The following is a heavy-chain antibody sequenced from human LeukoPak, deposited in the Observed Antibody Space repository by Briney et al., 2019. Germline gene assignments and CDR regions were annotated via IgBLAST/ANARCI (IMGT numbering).Heavy chain of an antibody. V-gene: IGHV4-39*01. CDR1: GGSISSSSYY. CDR2: IYYSGST. Sequence: SETLSLTCTVSGGSISSSSYYWGWIRQPPGKGLEWIGNIYYSGSTYYNPSLKSRVTISVDTSKNQFSLKLSSVTAADTAVYYCARCSSSPTYFFDYWGQGTLVTVSS. J-gene: IGHJ4*02. CDR3: ARCSSSPTYFFDY. D-gene: IGHD6-6*01.